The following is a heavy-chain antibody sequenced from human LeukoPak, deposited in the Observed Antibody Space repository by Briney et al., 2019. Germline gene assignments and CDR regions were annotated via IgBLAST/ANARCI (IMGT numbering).Heavy chain of an antibody. CDR1: GRPINNYY. CDR3: ARLSACSSNRCLADY. D-gene: IGHD2-2*01. CDR2: IYYSGSA. Sequence: SETLSLPCTVSGRPINNYYWNWIRQPPGKGLEWIGHIYYSGSAGYNPSLRGRVTISVDTYENHFSLKLSSVTAADTAVYYCARLSACSSNRCLADYWRQGTLLTVAS. V-gene: IGHV4-59*08. J-gene: IGHJ4*02.